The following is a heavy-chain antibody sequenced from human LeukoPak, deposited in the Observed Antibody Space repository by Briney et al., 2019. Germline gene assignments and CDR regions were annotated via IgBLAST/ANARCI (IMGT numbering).Heavy chain of an antibody. V-gene: IGHV1-18*01. J-gene: IGHJ3*02. CDR2: ISAYNGNT. Sequence: GASVKVSCKASGYTFTSYGISWVRQAPGQGLEWMGWISAYNGNTNYAQKLQGRVTMTTDTPTSTAYMELRSLRSDDTAVYYCARDQYYDSSGYFYDAFDIWGQGTMVTVSS. CDR3: ARDQYYDSSGYFYDAFDI. CDR1: GYTFTSYG. D-gene: IGHD3-22*01.